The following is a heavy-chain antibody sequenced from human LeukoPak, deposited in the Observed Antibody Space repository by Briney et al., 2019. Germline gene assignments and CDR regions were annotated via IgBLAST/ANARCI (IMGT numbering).Heavy chain of an antibody. V-gene: IGHV1-24*01. D-gene: IGHD6-19*01. Sequence: GASVKVSCKVSGYTLTELSMHWVRQAPGKGLEWMGGFDPEDGETIYAQKFQGRVTMTEDTSTDTAYMELSSLRSEDTAVYYCATDLLAVAAYSSRAYWGQGTLVTASS. CDR2: FDPEDGET. CDR3: ATDLLAVAAYSSRAY. CDR1: GYTLTELS. J-gene: IGHJ4*02.